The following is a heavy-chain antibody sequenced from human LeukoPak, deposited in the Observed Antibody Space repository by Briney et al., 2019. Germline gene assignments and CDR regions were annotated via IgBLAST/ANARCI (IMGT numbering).Heavy chain of an antibody. J-gene: IGHJ4*02. D-gene: IGHD3-22*01. CDR2: MYLSGTT. V-gene: IGHV4-4*02. CDR1: GDSINSLDL. CDR3: AGLVGRYSSGLYYYYFDY. Sequence: SETLTLTCTVSGDSINSLDLWSWVRQPPGKGLEWIGEMYLSGTTHSNPSVKSRVTISIDKSKNQFFLNLSSVTAADTAVYYCAGLVGRYSSGLYYYYFDYWGQGTLVTVSS.